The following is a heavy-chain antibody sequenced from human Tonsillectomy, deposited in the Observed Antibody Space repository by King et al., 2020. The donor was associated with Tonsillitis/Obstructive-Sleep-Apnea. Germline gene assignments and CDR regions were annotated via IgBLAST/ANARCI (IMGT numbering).Heavy chain of an antibody. V-gene: IGHV3-23*04. CDR2: VSRGGDKT. Sequence: VQLVESGEGLVPPGGSLRLSCVTSGFTFSDYAMNWVRQTPGKGLEWVSAVSRGGDKTYYADSVKGRFTISRDNSENTVYLQMNRVRAEDTAVYYCAKEKWVASFPGHDAFDMWGQGTMVSVSS. J-gene: IGHJ3*02. D-gene: IGHD6-19*01. CDR3: AKEKWVASFPGHDAFDM. CDR1: GFTFSDYA.